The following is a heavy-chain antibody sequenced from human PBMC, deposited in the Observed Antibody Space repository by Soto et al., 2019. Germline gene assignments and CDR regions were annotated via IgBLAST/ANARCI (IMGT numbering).Heavy chain of an antibody. CDR3: ARELYSCGAECPYYMDY. CDR1: GFTFSNAW. J-gene: IGHJ4*02. V-gene: IGHV3-15*01. CDR2: IKSKTDGGTT. Sequence: GESLKISCAASGFTFSNAWMSWVRQAPGKGLEWVGRIKSKTDGGTTDYAAPVKGRFTISRDDSKNTLYLQMNSLKTEDTAVYYCARELYSCGAECPYYMDYWGQGTPVTVSS. D-gene: IGHD2-21*01.